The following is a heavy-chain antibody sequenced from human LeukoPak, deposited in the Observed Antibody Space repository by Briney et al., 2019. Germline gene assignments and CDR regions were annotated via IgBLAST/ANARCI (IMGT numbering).Heavy chain of an antibody. J-gene: IGHJ4*02. V-gene: IGHV3-30-3*01. CDR3: ARVNGPAKYSSSSEEGY. Sequence: PGGSLRLSCAASGFTFSSYAMHWVRQAPGKGLEWVAVISYDGSNKYYADSVKGRFTISRDNSKNTLYLQMSSLRAEDTTVYYCARVNGPAKYSSSSEEGYWGQGTLVTVSS. D-gene: IGHD6-6*01. CDR2: ISYDGSNK. CDR1: GFTFSSYA.